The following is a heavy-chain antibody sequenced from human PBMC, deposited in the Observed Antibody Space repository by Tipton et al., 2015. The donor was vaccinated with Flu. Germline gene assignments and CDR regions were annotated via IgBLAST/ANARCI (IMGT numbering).Heavy chain of an antibody. CDR1: GGSISGYY. CDR2: IYTGGST. V-gene: IGHV4-4*07. CDR3: ARYPCSGDTCSRYYFES. Sequence: PGLVKPSETLSLTCTVSGGSISGYYWSWIRQSAVKGLEWIGRIYTGGSTRYNSALESRVTMSVDTSKNQISLKLTSVTAADTALYYCARYPCSGDTCSRYYFESWGQGMLVTVSS. D-gene: IGHD2-15*01. J-gene: IGHJ4*02.